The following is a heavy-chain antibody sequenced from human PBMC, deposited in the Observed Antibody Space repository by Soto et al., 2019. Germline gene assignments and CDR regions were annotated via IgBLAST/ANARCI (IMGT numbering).Heavy chain of an antibody. V-gene: IGHV3-30*03. D-gene: IGHD2-15*01. CDR3: ASEIYAAYVFY. CDR1: GFTFSSYG. J-gene: IGHJ4*02. CDR2: ISYDGSNK. Sequence: GGSLRLSCAASGFTFSSYGMHWVRQAPGKGLEWVAVISYDGSNKYYADSVKGRFTISRDNSKNTLYLQMNSLRAEDTAVYYCASEIYAAYVFYWGQGTLVTVSS.